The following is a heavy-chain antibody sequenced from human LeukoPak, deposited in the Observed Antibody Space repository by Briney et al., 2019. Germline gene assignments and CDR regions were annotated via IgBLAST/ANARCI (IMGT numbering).Heavy chain of an antibody. Sequence: SQTLSLTCAVSGDSVSSNSAAWNWIRQSPSRGLEWLGRTYYRFKWYSEYAPSVRGRINIDSDTPKNLFSLQLRSVSPEDTAMYFCTQGGTSRGPGFDSWGQGTLVTVSS. J-gene: IGHJ4*02. CDR3: TQGGTSRGPGFDS. CDR1: GDSVSSNSAA. V-gene: IGHV6-1*01. CDR2: TYYRFKWYS. D-gene: IGHD6-19*01.